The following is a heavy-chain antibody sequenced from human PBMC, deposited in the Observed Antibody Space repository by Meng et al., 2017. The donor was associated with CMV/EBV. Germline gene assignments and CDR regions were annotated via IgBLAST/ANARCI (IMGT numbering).Heavy chain of an antibody. CDR3: AREEGTTDSYYFDY. Sequence: ASGFTCSSYAMNWVRQAPGKGLEWVAVISYDGSNKYYADSVKGRFTISRDNSKNTLYLQMNSLRAEDTAVYYCAREEGTTDSYYFDYWGQGTLVTVSS. CDR2: ISYDGSNK. V-gene: IGHV3-30*04. D-gene: IGHD4-11*01. CDR1: GFTCSSYA. J-gene: IGHJ4*02.